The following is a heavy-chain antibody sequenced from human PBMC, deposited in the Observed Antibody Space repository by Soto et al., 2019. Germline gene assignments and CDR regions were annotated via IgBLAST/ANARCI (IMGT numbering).Heavy chain of an antibody. J-gene: IGHJ5*02. D-gene: IGHD2-2*02. CDR3: ARQLVSGYNDH. CDR2: IYYSGGT. V-gene: IGHV4-59*01. CDR1: GASIDNYD. Sequence: PSETLSLTCTVSGASIDNYDWSWIRQPPGKGLEWIGYIYYSGGTDYNPSLKSRVTISIDASRTQFSLRLSSVTAADTAVYYCARQLVSGYNDHWGQGTLVTVSS.